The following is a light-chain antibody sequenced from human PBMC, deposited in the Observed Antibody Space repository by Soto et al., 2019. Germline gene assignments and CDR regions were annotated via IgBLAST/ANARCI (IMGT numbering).Light chain of an antibody. CDR2: GAI. V-gene: IGKV3-20*01. J-gene: IGKJ1*01. CDR1: QSHSNNY. Sequence: DSVWMHFPGTLSLSPGERATLSCRARQSHSNNYLAWYQQKPGQAPRLLIYGAISRATGISERFSGSGSGTDFTLTISRLEPDDFAVYYCQQYGSYRWTFGQGTKVDIK. CDR3: QQYGSYRWT.